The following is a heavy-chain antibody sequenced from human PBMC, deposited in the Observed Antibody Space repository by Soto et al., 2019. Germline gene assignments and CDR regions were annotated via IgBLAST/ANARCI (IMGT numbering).Heavy chain of an antibody. J-gene: IGHJ4*02. D-gene: IGHD2-2*01. CDR3: AKDSDPSTSWYDFDY. CDR2: ISAYNGNT. Sequence: ASVKVSCKASGYTFTSYGISWVRQAPGQGLEWMGWISAYNGNTNYAQKLQGRVTMTTDTSTSTAYMELRSLRSDDTAVYYCAKDSDPSTSWYDFDYWGQGTLVTVSS. V-gene: IGHV1-18*01. CDR1: GYTFTSYG.